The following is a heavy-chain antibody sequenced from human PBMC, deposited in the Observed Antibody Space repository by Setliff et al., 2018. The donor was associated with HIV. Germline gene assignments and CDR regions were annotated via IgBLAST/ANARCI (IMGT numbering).Heavy chain of an antibody. D-gene: IGHD3-10*01. CDR1: GGSFSGYY. CDR3: ASLDGPESPYIYYYYMDV. J-gene: IGHJ6*03. CDR2: IYIYNSGST. V-gene: IGHV4-59*08. Sequence: PSETLSLTCSVSGGSFSGYYWSWIRQPPGKGLEWIGYIYIYNSGSTNYNPSLTSRVTISVDRSKNQFSLNLSSVTAADTALYYCASLDGPESPYIYYYYMDVWGKGTAVT.